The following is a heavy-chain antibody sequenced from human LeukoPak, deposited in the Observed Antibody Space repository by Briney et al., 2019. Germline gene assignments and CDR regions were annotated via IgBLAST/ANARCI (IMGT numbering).Heavy chain of an antibody. V-gene: IGHV3-7*01. CDR2: INPDGSVK. CDR3: TRDYAYHAFDI. Sequence: GGSLRLSCEASGFTFSSSWMTWVRQAPGTGLEWLAEINPDGSVKSYVDSVRGRFTISRDNTKNSLYLQMDSLRAEDTAVYYCTRDYAYHAFDIWGQGTMVTVSS. D-gene: IGHD3-16*01. CDR1: GFTFSSSW. J-gene: IGHJ3*02.